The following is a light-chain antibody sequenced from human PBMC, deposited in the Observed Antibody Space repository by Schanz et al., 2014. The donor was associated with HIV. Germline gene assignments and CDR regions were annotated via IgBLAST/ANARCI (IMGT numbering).Light chain of an antibody. CDR1: SGAIASSY. CDR2: DND. Sequence: FMLTQPHSVSESPGKTVTISCTRSSGAIASSYVQWYQQRPGRAPTIVIYDNDERPSGVPDRFSGSIDSSSNSASLTISGQKTDDEADYYCQSSDASNPVVFGGGTKLTVL. CDR3: QSSDASNPVV. V-gene: IGLV6-57*04. J-gene: IGLJ2*01.